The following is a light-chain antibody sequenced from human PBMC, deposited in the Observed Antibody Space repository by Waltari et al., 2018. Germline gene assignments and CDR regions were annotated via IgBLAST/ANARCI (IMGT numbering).Light chain of an antibody. V-gene: IGKV1-39*01. Sequence: DVQLTQSPSSLAASVGDRVTITCRASQSISDYLNWYQVQPGKTPKLLIYAASTLQSGVPSRLSGSGSGTHFTLTISSLQPEDSATYYCQQSYSVLGLTFGGGTKVEI. CDR1: QSISDY. CDR2: AAS. CDR3: QQSYSVLGLT. J-gene: IGKJ4*01.